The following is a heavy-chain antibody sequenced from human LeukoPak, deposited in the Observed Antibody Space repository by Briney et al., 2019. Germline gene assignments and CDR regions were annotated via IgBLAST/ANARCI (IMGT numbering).Heavy chain of an antibody. D-gene: IGHD3-22*01. J-gene: IGHJ4*02. V-gene: IGHV4-59*01. Sequence: SETLSLTCTVSGASISSYYWSWIRQPPGKGLEWIGYIYYSGSTNYNPSLKSRVTISVDTSKNQFSLKLSSVTAADTAVYYCARGGWGYYDSSGYYYWGQGTLVTVSS. CDR2: IYYSGST. CDR3: ARGGWGYYDSSGYYY. CDR1: GASISSYY.